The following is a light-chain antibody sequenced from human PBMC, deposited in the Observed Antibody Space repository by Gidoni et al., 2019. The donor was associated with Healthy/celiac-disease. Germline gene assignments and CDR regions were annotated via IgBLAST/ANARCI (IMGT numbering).Light chain of an antibody. Sequence: IVLTQSPGTLSLSPGERATLSCRASQSVSSIYLAWYQQKPGQAPRLLIYGASSRATGIPDRFSGSGSGTDFTLTISRLEPEDFAVYYCQQYGSSPGYTFGQGTKLEIK. V-gene: IGKV3-20*01. CDR3: QQYGSSPGYT. CDR1: QSVSSIY. CDR2: GAS. J-gene: IGKJ2*01.